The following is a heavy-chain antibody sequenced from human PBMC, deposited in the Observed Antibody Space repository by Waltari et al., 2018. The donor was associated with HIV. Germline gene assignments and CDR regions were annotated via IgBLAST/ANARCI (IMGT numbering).Heavy chain of an antibody. V-gene: IGHV3-21*04. CDR1: GFELRHYS. CDR3: VRDDPGYGPIDY. Sequence: LVESGGGVVKIGGSIRLTCEASGFELRHYSMNWVRQSPVSGLEGVASIRRGNNEKHYLDSVRGRFVISRDNSESFVYLQMESVREEDTATYFCVRDDPGYGPIDYWGQGTPVTV. D-gene: IGHD3-10*01. J-gene: IGHJ4*02. CDR2: IRRGNNEK.